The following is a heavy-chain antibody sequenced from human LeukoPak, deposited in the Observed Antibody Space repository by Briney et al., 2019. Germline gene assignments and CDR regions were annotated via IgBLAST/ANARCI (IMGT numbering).Heavy chain of an antibody. CDR1: GFTFSSYG. D-gene: IGHD3-10*01. Sequence: GRSLRLSCAASGFTFSSYGMHWVRQAPGKGLEWVAVIWYDGSNKYYAGSVKGRFTISRDNSKNTLYLQMNGLRAEDTAVYYCAKAESYYYYMDVWGKGTTVTVSS. J-gene: IGHJ6*03. CDR3: AKAESYYYYMDV. V-gene: IGHV3-33*06. CDR2: IWYDGSNK.